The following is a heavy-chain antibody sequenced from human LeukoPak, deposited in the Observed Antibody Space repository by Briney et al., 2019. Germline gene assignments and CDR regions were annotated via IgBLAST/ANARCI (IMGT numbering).Heavy chain of an antibody. CDR3: ARAASSWSYLNY. V-gene: IGHV3-21*01. CDR2: ISSSSSYI. Sequence: GGSLRLSCVASGFTFSDYSMNWVRQAPGKGLEWVSSISSSSSYIYYADSVKGRFTISRDNAKNSLYLQMNSLRAEDTAVYYCARAASSWSYLNYWGQGTLVTVSS. CDR1: GFTFSDYS. J-gene: IGHJ4*02. D-gene: IGHD6-13*01.